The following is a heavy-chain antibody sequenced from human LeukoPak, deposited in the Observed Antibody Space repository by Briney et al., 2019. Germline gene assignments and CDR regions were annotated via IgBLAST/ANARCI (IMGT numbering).Heavy chain of an antibody. J-gene: IGHJ4*02. CDR1: GGSISSGGYS. D-gene: IGHD5-24*01. CDR2: IYHSGST. CDR3: ARGGTEMANAY. V-gene: IGHV4-30-2*01. Sequence: SQTLSLTCAVSGGSISSGGYSWSWIRQPPGKGLEWIGYIYHSGSTYYNPSLKSRVTISVDRSKNQFSLKLSSVTAADTAVYYCARGGTEMANAYWGQGTPVTVSS.